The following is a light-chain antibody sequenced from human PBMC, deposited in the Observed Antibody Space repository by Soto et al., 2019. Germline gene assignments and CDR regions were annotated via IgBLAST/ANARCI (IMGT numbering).Light chain of an antibody. V-gene: IGKV1-39*01. CDR1: QSISTY. J-gene: IGKJ1*01. CDR2: TAS. CDR3: QQYNNWWT. Sequence: DIQMTQSPSSLSASVGDRVTITCLASQSISTYLNWYQQKPGKAPNLLIYTASSLESGVPSRLSGSGSGTDFTLTISSLQSEDFTVYYCQQYNNWWTFGQGTKVDIK.